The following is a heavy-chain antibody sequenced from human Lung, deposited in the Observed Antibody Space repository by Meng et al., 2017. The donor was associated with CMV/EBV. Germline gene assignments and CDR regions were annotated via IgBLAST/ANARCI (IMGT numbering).Heavy chain of an antibody. CDR3: ARGRTDFDA. D-gene: IGHD1-1*01. Sequence: LSCAVYSGSLTDYFWSWIRQSPEKGLEWIGDISHSGRTNYNPSLESRVTISVDTSSNQFFLKVTSVTAADTAVYYCARGRTDFDAWGQGTLVTVSS. V-gene: IGHV4-34*01. CDR1: SGSLTDYF. J-gene: IGHJ4*02. CDR2: ISHSGRT.